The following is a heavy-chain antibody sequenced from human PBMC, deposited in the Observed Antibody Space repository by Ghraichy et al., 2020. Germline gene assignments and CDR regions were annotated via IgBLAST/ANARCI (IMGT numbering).Heavy chain of an antibody. D-gene: IGHD3-22*01. CDR1: GFTFSSYA. J-gene: IGHJ4*02. CDR3: ATIYPYYYDSSGYYYGDY. CDR2: ISGSGGST. Sequence: GGSLRHSCAASGFTFSSYAMSWVRQAPGKGLEWVSAISGSGGSTYYADSVKGRFTISRDNSKNTLYLQMNSLRAEDTAVYYCATIYPYYYDSSGYYYGDYWGQGTLVTVSS. V-gene: IGHV3-23*01.